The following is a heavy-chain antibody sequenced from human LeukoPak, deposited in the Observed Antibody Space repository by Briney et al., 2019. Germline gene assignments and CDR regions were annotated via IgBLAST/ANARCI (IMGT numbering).Heavy chain of an antibody. V-gene: IGHV3-23*01. CDR1: GLSFSSYT. CDR3: AKGPTMIPDY. D-gene: IGHD3-22*01. Sequence: GGSLRLSCTASGLSFSSYTMNWVRQAPGKGLEWVSAISGSGGSTYYADSVKGRFTISRDNSKNTLYLQMNSLRAEDTAVYYCAKGPTMIPDYWGQGTLVTVSS. J-gene: IGHJ4*02. CDR2: ISGSGGST.